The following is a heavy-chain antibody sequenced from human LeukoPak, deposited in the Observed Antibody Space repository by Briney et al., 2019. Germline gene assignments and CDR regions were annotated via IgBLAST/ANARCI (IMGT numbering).Heavy chain of an antibody. CDR2: IKWNGDST. V-gene: IGHV3-20*04. CDR3: VRDRRGFYYYYMDV. D-gene: IGHD3-22*01. Sequence: GGSLRLSCTASGFTFDDHGMSWVRQAPGKGLEWVAGIKWNGDSTSYADSVQGRFTISRDNAKKSLYLQMTRVGAEDTALYYCVRDRRGFYYYYMDVWGKGTTVTVSS. J-gene: IGHJ6*03. CDR1: GFTFDDHG.